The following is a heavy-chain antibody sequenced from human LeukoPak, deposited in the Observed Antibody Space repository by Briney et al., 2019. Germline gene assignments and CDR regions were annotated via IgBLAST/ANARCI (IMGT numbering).Heavy chain of an antibody. D-gene: IGHD1-26*01. CDR3: ARPGIVGATTGAFDI. J-gene: IGHJ3*02. CDR1: GGTFSSYA. V-gene: IGHV1-69*05. CDR2: IIPIFGTA. Sequence: SVKVSCTASGGTFSSYAISWVRQAPGQGLEWMGGIIPIFGTANYAQKFQGRVTITTDESTSTAYMELSSLRSEDTAVYYCARPGIVGATTGAFDIWGQGTMVTVSS.